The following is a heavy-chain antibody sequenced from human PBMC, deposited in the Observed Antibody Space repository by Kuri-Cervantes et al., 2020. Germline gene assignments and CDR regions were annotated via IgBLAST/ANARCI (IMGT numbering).Heavy chain of an antibody. J-gene: IGHJ6*02. Sequence: SLKISCEASGFTFDDYAMHWVRQGPGKGLEWVSGISWNSGYIVYADSVKGRLTISRDNAKNSLYLQMNSLRAEDTALYYCAKDIAAAGTSYYYYGMDVWGQGTTVTVSS. CDR1: GFTFDDYA. D-gene: IGHD6-13*01. CDR3: AKDIAAAGTSYYYYGMDV. V-gene: IGHV3-9*01. CDR2: ISWNSGYI.